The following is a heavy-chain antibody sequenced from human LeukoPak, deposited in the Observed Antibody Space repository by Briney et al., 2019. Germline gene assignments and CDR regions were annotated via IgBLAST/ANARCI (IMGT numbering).Heavy chain of an antibody. CDR1: GYTFTGYY. J-gene: IGHJ3*02. Sequence: GASVKVSCKASGYTFTGYYMHWVRQAPAQGLEWMGWINPNSGGTNYVQVFQGRVTMTRDTSISTAYMELSRLRSDGTAVYYCARVFSSSWFDAFDIWGQGTMVTVSS. D-gene: IGHD6-13*01. CDR3: ARVFSSSWFDAFDI. CDR2: INPNSGGT. V-gene: IGHV1-2*02.